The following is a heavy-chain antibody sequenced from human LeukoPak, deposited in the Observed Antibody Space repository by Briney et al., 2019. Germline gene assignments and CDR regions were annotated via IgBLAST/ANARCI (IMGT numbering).Heavy chain of an antibody. Sequence: GGSLRLSCAASGFTFSSYAMSWVRQTPGKGLEWVSAISGSGGSTYYADSVKGRFTISRDNSKNTLYLQMNSLRAEDTAVYYCAKDLAPRPSYSSHYDYWGQGTLVTVSS. CDR2: ISGSGGST. CDR3: AKDLAPRPSYSSHYDY. V-gene: IGHV3-23*01. CDR1: GFTFSSYA. J-gene: IGHJ4*02. D-gene: IGHD6-13*01.